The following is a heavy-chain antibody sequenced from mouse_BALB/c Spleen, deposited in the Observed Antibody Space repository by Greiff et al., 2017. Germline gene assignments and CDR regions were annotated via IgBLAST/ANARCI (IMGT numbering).Heavy chain of an antibody. CDR1: AYPITSNYA. D-gene: IGHD2-4*01. Sequence: VQLKESGPGLVKPSQSLSLTSPSPAYPITSNYAWNWIRQFPGTKLEWLGYISYSGSTSYNPSLKSRISITRDTSKNQFFLQLNSVTTEDTATYYCARRAYDYEAWFAYWGQGTLVTVSA. CDR2: ISYSGST. CDR3: ARRAYDYEAWFAY. J-gene: IGHJ3*01. V-gene: IGHV3-2*02.